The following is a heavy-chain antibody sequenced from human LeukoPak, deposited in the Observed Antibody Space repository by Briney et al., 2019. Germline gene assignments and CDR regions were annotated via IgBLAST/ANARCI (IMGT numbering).Heavy chain of an antibody. CDR3: ARLIATQWVFFDY. CDR1: GGSMRSYH. J-gene: IGHJ4*02. Sequence: PSETLSLTCSVSGGSMRSYHWSWIRQPPGKGLEWIGYVFYTGSIIYNPSLQSRVTISVDTSNNQFSLKLSSVTAADTAVYYCARLIATQWVFFDYWGQGILVTVSS. D-gene: IGHD1-1*01. CDR2: VFYTGSI. V-gene: IGHV4-59*08.